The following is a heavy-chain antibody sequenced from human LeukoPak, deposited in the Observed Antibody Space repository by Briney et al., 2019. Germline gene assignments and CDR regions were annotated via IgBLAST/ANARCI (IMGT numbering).Heavy chain of an antibody. D-gene: IGHD1-26*01. CDR3: ARESWELLGAYNWFDP. CDR1: GGSISSGGYY. J-gene: IGHJ5*02. Sequence: PSQTLSLTCTVSGGSISSGGYYWSWIRQPPGKGLEWIGYIYHSGSTYYNPSLKSRVTISVDRSKNQFSLKLSSVTAADTAVYYCARESWELLGAYNWFDPWGQGTLVTVSS. V-gene: IGHV4-30-2*01. CDR2: IYHSGST.